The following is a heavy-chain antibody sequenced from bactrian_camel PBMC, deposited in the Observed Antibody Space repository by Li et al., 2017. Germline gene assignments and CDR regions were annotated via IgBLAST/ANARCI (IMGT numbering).Heavy chain of an antibody. J-gene: IGHJ6*01. CDR2: INSDGRHT. V-gene: IGHV3-2*01. CDR1: AFTFNNYY. D-gene: IGHD2*01. CDR3: AARGPYCYTKLSVRDFTY. Sequence: HVQLVESGGGSVQAGGSLRLSCTAAAFTFNNYYMSWVRQAPGKGLEWVSSINSDGRHTYYGDSVKGRFAIARDNAKNTMYLQMNSLKPEDTAMYYCAARGPYCYTKLSVRDFTYWGQGTQVTVS.